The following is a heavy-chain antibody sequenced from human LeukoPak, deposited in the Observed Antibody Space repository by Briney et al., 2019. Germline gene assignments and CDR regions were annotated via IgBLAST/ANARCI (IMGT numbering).Heavy chain of an antibody. Sequence: GGSLRLSCAVSGFAFSSYAMSWVRQAPGKGLEWFSAISGTGDSTYSADSVKGRFTISRDNSKNTLYLQMNSLRAEDTAVYYCAKAPDYWGQGTLVTVSS. CDR2: ISGTGDST. J-gene: IGHJ4*02. CDR3: AKAPDY. V-gene: IGHV3-23*01. CDR1: GFAFSSYA.